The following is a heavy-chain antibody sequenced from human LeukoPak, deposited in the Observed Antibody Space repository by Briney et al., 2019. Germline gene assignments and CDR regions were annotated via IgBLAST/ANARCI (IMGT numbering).Heavy chain of an antibody. CDR3: ARGYSSSWYYY. CDR1: GGSISSGGYY. CDR2: IYHSGST. V-gene: IGHV4-31*03. Sequence: SETLSLTCTVSGGSISSGGYYWSWIRQHPGKGLEWIGYIYHSGSTYYNPSLKSRVTISVDTSKNQFSLKLSSVTAADTAVYYCARGYSSSWYYYWGQGTLVTVSS. D-gene: IGHD6-13*01. J-gene: IGHJ4*02.